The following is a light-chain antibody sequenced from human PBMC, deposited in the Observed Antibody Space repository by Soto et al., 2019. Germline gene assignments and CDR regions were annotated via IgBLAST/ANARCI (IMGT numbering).Light chain of an antibody. CDR3: CSYAGGSTWV. Sequence: QSVLTQPASVSGSPGQSITISCTGTSSDVGSYNLVSWYQQHPGKAPKLMIYEGSKRPSGISNRFSVSKSGNTASLTISGLQAEDEADYYCCSYAGGSTWVFGGGTKLTVL. CDR1: SSDVGSYNL. V-gene: IGLV2-23*01. CDR2: EGS. J-gene: IGLJ3*02.